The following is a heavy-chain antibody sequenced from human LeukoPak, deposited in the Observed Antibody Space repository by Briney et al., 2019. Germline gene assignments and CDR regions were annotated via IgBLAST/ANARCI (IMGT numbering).Heavy chain of an antibody. CDR3: ARLTEDWNYSGLAYYYYYYMDV. J-gene: IGHJ6*03. CDR1: GFTFSDYY. D-gene: IGHD1-7*01. Sequence: GGSLRLSCAASGFTFSDYYMSWIRQAPGKGLECVSYISSSGSTIYYADSVKGGFTISRDNAKNSLYLQMNSLTAEDTAVYYCARLTEDWNYSGLAYYYYYYMDVWGKGTTVTVSS. CDR2: ISSSGSTI. V-gene: IGHV3-11*04.